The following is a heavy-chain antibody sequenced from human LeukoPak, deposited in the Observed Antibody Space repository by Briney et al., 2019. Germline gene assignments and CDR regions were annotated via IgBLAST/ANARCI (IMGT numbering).Heavy chain of an antibody. CDR3: AKGYSYGLDY. J-gene: IGHJ4*02. Sequence: PGRSLRLSCAASGFTFSSHGMHWVRQAPGKGLEWVAVISYDGSNKYYADSVKGRFTISRDNSKNTLYLQMNSLRAEDTAVYYCAKGYSYGLDYWGQGTLVTVSS. V-gene: IGHV3-30*18. CDR1: GFTFSSHG. CDR2: ISYDGSNK. D-gene: IGHD5-18*01.